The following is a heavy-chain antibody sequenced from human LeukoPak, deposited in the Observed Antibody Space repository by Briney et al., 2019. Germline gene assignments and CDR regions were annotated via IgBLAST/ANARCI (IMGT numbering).Heavy chain of an antibody. D-gene: IGHD2-21*02. J-gene: IGHJ6*03. V-gene: IGHV1-69*13. CDR3: ASRRGGDCPSPHCYYYYMDV. Sequence: SVKVSCKASGGTFSSYAISWVRQAPGQGLEWMGGIIPIFGTANYAQKFQGRVTITADESTSTAYMELSSLRSEDTAVYYCASRRGGDCPSPHCYYYYMDVWGKGTTVTISS. CDR1: GGTFSSYA. CDR2: IIPIFGTA.